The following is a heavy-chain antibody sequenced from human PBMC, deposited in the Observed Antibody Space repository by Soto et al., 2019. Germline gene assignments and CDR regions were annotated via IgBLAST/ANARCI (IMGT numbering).Heavy chain of an antibody. V-gene: IGHV4-31*03. CDR1: GGSITSGGYY. CDR2: IYDSGST. D-gene: IGHD3-10*01. Sequence: PSETLSLTCTVSGGSITSGGYYWSWIRQHPGKGLEWPGCIYDSGSTFYNPSLKSRITLSVDTSKNQFSLKLSSVTVADTAVYFCARKQAGYFYGIDYWGQGTLVTVSS. CDR3: ARKQAGYFYGIDY. J-gene: IGHJ4*02.